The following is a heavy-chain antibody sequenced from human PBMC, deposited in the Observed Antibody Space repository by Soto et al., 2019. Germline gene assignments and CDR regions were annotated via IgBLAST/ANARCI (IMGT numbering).Heavy chain of an antibody. J-gene: IGHJ5*02. Sequence: ASVKVSCKASGYTFTGYYIHWVRQAPGQGLEWMGWINPNSGGTNYAQLFQARVTMTRDTSISTAYMELSRLRSDDTAVYYCARHTYFYGYRSFHPWGQGTLVMVSS. CDR2: INPNSGGT. D-gene: IGHD3-10*01. CDR3: ARHTYFYGYRSFHP. CDR1: GYTFTGYY. V-gene: IGHV1-2*02.